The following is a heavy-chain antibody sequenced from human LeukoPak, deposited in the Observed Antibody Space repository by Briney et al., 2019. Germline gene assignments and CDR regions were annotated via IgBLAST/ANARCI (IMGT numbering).Heavy chain of an antibody. CDR3: ARSAEQYSSSWYAFDY. Sequence: TGGSLRLSCAASEFTFSSYSMNWVRQAPGKGLEWVSSISSSSSYIYYADSVKGRFTISRDNAKNSLYLQMNSLRAEDTAVYYCARSAEQYSSSWYAFDYWGQGSLVTVSS. CDR1: EFTFSSYS. J-gene: IGHJ4*02. V-gene: IGHV3-21*01. D-gene: IGHD6-13*01. CDR2: ISSSSSYI.